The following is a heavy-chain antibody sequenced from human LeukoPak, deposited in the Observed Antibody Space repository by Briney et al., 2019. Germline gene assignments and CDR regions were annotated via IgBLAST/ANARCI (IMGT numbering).Heavy chain of an antibody. J-gene: IGHJ4*02. CDR1: GYTFTSYG. CDR3: ARDITPLVAGIW. V-gene: IGHV1-18*01. Sequence: ASVKVSCKASGYTFTSYGISWVRQAPGQGLEWMGWISAYNGNTNYAQKLQGRVTMTTDTSTSTAYMGLRSLRSDDTAVYYCARDITPLVAGIWWGQGTLVTVSS. CDR2: ISAYNGNT. D-gene: IGHD6-19*01.